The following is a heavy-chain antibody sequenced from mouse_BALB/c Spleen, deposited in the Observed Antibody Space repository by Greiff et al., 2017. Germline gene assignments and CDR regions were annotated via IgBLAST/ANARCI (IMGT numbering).Heavy chain of an antibody. J-gene: IGHJ4*01. Sequence: EVKLMESGPGLVKPSQSLSLTCTVTGYSITSDYAWNWIRQFPGNKLEWMGYISYSGSTSYNPSLKSRISITRDTSKNQFFRQLNSVTTEDTATYYCARRGNSPAMDYWGQGTSVTVSS. CDR2: ISYSGST. V-gene: IGHV3-2*02. CDR1: GYSITSDYA. CDR3: ARRGNSPAMDY.